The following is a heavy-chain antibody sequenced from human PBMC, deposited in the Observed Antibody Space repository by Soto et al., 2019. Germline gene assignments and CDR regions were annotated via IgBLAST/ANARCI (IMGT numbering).Heavy chain of an antibody. Sequence: QERLVQSGAEVRKPGSSVTVSCKVTRVTSTRYAINWVLHAPGPGLEWMGGIVPMFGTSKYAQKFQGRVTMNADTSTNIAYMELRSLRSEDTAVYYCNMGSEYDFLIGYLWGQGTLVSVSS. D-gene: IGHD3-3*01. CDR1: RVTSTRYA. J-gene: IGHJ4*02. V-gene: IGHV1-69*06. CDR2: IVPMFGTS. CDR3: NMGSEYDFLIGYL.